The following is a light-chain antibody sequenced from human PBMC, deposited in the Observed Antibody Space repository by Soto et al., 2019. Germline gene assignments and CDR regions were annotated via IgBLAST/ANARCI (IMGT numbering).Light chain of an antibody. V-gene: IGLV2-8*01. CDR3: SSFAVSNSFV. J-gene: IGLJ1*01. CDR1: SNDVGGYNY. Sequence: QSVLTQPPSASGSPGQSVTISCTGSSNDVGGYNYVSWYQQHPGKAPKLMIYEVNKRPSGVPDRFSGSKSGNTASLTVSGLQAEDEADYYCSSFAVSNSFVFGTGTKLTVL. CDR2: EVN.